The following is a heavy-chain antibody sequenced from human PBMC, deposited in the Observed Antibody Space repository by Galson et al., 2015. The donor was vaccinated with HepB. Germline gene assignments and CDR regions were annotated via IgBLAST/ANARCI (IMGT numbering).Heavy chain of an antibody. D-gene: IGHD3-22*01. V-gene: IGHV4-34*01. CDR3: ARGRSSGYLGG. Sequence: LSLTCAVYGGSFSGYYWSWIRQPPGKGLEWIGEINHSGSTNYNPSLKSRVTISVDTSKNQFSLKLSSVTAADTAVYYCARGRSSGYLGGWGQGTLVTVSS. CDR2: INHSGST. CDR1: GGSFSGYY. J-gene: IGHJ4*02.